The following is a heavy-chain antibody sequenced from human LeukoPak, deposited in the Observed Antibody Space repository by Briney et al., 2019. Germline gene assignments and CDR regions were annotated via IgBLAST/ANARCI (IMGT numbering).Heavy chain of an antibody. CDR2: IRYDGSNK. CDR3: ANGMYYDILTGYWRDAFDI. CDR1: GFTFSSYG. V-gene: IGHV3-30*02. Sequence: GTLRLSCAASGFTFSSYGMNWVRQAPGKGLEWVAFIRYDGSNKYYADSVKGRFTISRDNSKNTLYLQMNSLRAEDTAVYYCANGMYYDILTGYWRDAFDIWGQGTMVTVSS. D-gene: IGHD3-9*01. J-gene: IGHJ3*02.